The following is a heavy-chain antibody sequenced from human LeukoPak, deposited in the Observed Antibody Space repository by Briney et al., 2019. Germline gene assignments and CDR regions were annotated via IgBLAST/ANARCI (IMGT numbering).Heavy chain of an antibody. CDR3: AREDVVPVVVAATLKPGGFDY. V-gene: IGHV1-46*01. CDR1: GYTFTSYY. CDR2: INPSGGST. D-gene: IGHD2-15*01. Sequence: ASVKVSCKASGYTFTSYYMHWVRQAPGQGLEWMGIINPSGGSTSYAQKFQGRVTMTRDTSTSTVYMELSSLRSEDTAVYYCAREDVVPVVVAATLKPGGFDYWGQETLVTVSS. J-gene: IGHJ4*02.